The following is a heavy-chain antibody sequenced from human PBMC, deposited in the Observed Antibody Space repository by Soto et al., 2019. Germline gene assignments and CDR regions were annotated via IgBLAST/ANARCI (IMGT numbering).Heavy chain of an antibody. V-gene: IGHV1-69*13. D-gene: IGHD5-12*01. Sequence: SVKVSCKASGGTFSSYAISWVRQAPGQGLEWMGGIIPIFGTANYAQKFQGRVTITADESTSTAYMELSSLRSEDTAVYYCANGARDGYNYNYWGQGTLVTVSS. CDR3: ANGARDGYNYNY. CDR2: IIPIFGTA. J-gene: IGHJ4*02. CDR1: GGTFSSYA.